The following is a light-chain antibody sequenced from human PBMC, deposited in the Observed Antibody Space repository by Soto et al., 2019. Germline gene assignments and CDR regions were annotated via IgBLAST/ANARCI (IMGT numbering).Light chain of an antibody. J-gene: IGLJ2*01. CDR3: QTWGTGFHVL. Sequence: QPVLTQSPSASASQGASVKLTCTLSSGHSNYAIAWHQQQPGKGPRYLMKVNSEGSHSKGDGIPDRFSGSSSGTERYLTISSLQSEDEADYYCQTWGTGFHVLFGGGTKVTVL. CDR2: VNSEGSH. V-gene: IGLV4-69*01. CDR1: SGHSNYA.